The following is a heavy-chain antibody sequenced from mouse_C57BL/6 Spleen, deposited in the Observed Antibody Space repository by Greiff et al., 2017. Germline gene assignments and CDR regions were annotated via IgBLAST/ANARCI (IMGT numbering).Heavy chain of an antibody. Sequence: QVQLQQSGAELVRPGPSVKMSCKASGYTFTNYWIGWAKQRPGHGLEWIGDIYPGGGYTNYNEKFKGKATLTADKSSSTAYMQFSSLTSEDSAIYYCARSGDYDRYFDYWGQGTTLTVSS. D-gene: IGHD2-4*01. CDR3: ARSGDYDRYFDY. CDR2: IYPGGGYT. CDR1: GYTFTNYW. J-gene: IGHJ2*01. V-gene: IGHV1-63*01.